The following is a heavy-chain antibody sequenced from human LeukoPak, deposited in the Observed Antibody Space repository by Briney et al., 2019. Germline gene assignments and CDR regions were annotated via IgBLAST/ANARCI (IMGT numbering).Heavy chain of an antibody. Sequence: GGSLRLSCAASGFTFSNYWMNWVRQVPGKGLEWVATIKQDGGERYYVDSVEGRFTISRDNGKTSVYLQVNSLRADDTAVYYCARSRAAVVMGELIPSFYYGMDVWGQGTTVTVSS. CDR3: ARSRAAVVMGELIPSFYYGMDV. J-gene: IGHJ6*02. CDR2: IKQDGGER. V-gene: IGHV3-7*03. D-gene: IGHD3-16*01. CDR1: GFTFSNYW.